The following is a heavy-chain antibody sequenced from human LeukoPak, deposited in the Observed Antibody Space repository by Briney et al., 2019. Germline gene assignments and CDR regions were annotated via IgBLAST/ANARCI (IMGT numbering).Heavy chain of an antibody. J-gene: IGHJ3*02. CDR1: GFTFSSSA. Sequence: GGSLRLSCAASGFTFSSSAMSWVRQVPGKGLEWVSNISGSGSGGSTYYADLVKGRFTISRDNAKNSLYLQMNSLRAEDTAVYYCARDGRTAFDIWGQGTMVTVSS. V-gene: IGHV3-23*01. CDR2: ISGSGSGGST. CDR3: ARDGRTAFDI.